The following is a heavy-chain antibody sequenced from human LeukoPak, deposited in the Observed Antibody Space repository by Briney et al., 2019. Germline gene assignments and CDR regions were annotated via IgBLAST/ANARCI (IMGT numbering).Heavy chain of an antibody. CDR2: IKSTVDGGTT. Sequence: GGSLRLSCAASDFTFNKDWMNWVRQAPGKGLEWVGRIKSTVDGGTTDYAAPVKGRFTISRDFSKNTVFLHMNSLRAEDTAMYYCARGDDSGYYDYFDYWGQGALVTVSS. CDR1: DFTFNKDW. V-gene: IGHV3-15*07. J-gene: IGHJ4*02. CDR3: ARGDDSGYYDYFDY. D-gene: IGHD5-12*01.